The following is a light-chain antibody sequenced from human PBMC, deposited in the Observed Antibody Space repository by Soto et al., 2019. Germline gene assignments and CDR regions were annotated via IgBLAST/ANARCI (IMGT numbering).Light chain of an antibody. J-gene: IGLJ2*01. Sequence: QSVLTQPPSVSGAPGQRVSISCTGSSSNIGARFDVHWYQQVAGAAPKLLIFDNKYRPSGVPARFSGSKSGTSASLVITGLQAEDEDDYFCQSYDTSLSGWVLFGGGTKVTVL. CDR1: SSNIGARFD. CDR3: QSYDTSLSGWVL. CDR2: DNK. V-gene: IGLV1-40*01.